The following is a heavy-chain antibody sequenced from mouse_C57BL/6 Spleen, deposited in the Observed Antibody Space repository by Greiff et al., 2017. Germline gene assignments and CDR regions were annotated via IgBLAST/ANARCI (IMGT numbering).Heavy chain of an antibody. CDR3: ARSNDDGSTYAMDY. CDR1: GYTFTSYW. J-gene: IGHJ4*01. V-gene: IGHV1-52*01. D-gene: IGHD1-1*01. Sequence: QVQLQQSGAELVRPGSSVKLSCKASGYTFTSYWMHWVKQRPIQGLEWIGNIDPSDSETHYNQKFKDKATLTVDKSSSTAYMQLSSLTSEDSAVYYCARSNDDGSTYAMDYWGQGTSVTVSS. CDR2: IDPSDSET.